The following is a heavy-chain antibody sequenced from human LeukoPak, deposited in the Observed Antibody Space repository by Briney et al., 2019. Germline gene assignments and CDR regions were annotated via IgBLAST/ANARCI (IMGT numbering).Heavy chain of an antibody. CDR2: IIPIFGTA. CDR1: GGTFSSYA. Sequence: ASVKVSCKASGGTFSSYAISWVRQAPGQGLEWMGGIIPIFGTANYAQKFQGRVTITADESTSTAYMELSSLRSEDTAVYYCARPTRVLPFFQTWYYFDYWGQGTLVTVSS. J-gene: IGHJ4*02. V-gene: IGHV1-69*13. CDR3: ARPTRVLPFFQTWYYFDY. D-gene: IGHD3-3*01.